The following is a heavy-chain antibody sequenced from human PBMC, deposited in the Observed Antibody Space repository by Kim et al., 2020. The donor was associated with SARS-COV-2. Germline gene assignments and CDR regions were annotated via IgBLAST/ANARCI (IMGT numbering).Heavy chain of an antibody. D-gene: IGHD6-19*01. J-gene: IGHJ5*02. V-gene: IGHV4-39*01. CDR2: IYYSGSP. Sequence: SETLSLTCTVSGGAITSTSHYWAWIRQPPGNELEWIASIYYSGSPYYNPSLKSRVTISAATSKNQFSLKLTSVPAADTAVHYCARLQWPVRRFDPWRQG. CDR1: GGAITSTSHY. CDR3: ARLQWPVRRFDP.